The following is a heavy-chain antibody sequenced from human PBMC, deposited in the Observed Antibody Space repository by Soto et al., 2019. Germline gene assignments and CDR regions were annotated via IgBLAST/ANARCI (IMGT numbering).Heavy chain of an antibody. D-gene: IGHD7-27*01. CDR2: IYKSATT. CDR3: ARGRYCLTGRCFPNWFDS. V-gene: IGHV4-30-4*01. CDR1: GDSISNLDYF. Sequence: SETLSLTCSVSGDSISNLDYFWAWIRQPPGQALEYIGYIYKSATTYYNPSFESRVAISVDTSKSQFSLNVASVTAADTAVYFCARGRYCLTGRCFPNWFDSWGQGALVTVSS. J-gene: IGHJ5*01.